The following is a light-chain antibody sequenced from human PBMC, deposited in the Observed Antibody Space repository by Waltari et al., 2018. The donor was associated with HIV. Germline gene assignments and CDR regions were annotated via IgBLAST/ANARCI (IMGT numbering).Light chain of an antibody. CDR3: QSYDTKTHWV. Sequence: NLMLTQPHSVSGSAGKTVTSSCPRDSDRIGSNYVQWFQQLPGSSPRTLIFEDNQRPSGVSDRFSASIDGSSNSASLTISGLKTEDAGHYYCQSYDTKTHWVFGGGSKLTVL. V-gene: IGLV6-57*01. CDR1: SDRIGSNY. CDR2: EDN. J-gene: IGLJ3*02.